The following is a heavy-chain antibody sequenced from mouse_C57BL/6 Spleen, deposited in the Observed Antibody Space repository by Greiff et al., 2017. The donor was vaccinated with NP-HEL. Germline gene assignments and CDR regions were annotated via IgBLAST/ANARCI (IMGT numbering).Heavy chain of an antibody. V-gene: IGHV2-2*01. CDR1: GFTLTSYG. CDR3: ASYCGSDAMDY. D-gene: IGHD2-1*01. Sequence: QVQLQQSGPGLVQPSQCLSITCTVSGFTLTSYGVHWVRQSPGKGLEWLGVIWRGGSTDYNAAFISRLSISKYNTKSQVFFKMNILQADDTAMYYGASYCGSDAMDYWGQGTSVTVSS. CDR2: IWRGGST. J-gene: IGHJ4*01.